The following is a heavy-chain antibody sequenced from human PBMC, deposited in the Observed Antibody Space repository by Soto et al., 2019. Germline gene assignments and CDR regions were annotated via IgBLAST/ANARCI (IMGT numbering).Heavy chain of an antibody. J-gene: IGHJ4*02. CDR2: IKQDGSEK. CDR3: AKSLSAIPGDS. D-gene: IGHD2-2*01. CDR1: GFTFSSYW. Sequence: EVQLVESGGGLVQSGGSLRLSCAASGFTFSSYWMSWVRQGPGKGPEWVANIKQDGSEKYYVDSVKGRFTISRDNAKNPLYLQMTSLRAENPAVYHCAKSLSAIPGDSWGQGTLVTVSS. V-gene: IGHV3-7*05.